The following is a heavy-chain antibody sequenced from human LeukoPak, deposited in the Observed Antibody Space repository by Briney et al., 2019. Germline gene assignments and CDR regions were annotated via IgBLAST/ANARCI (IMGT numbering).Heavy chain of an antibody. Sequence: SETLSLTCTVSGDPISIVGNYGTWIRQPAGKGLEWIGRIYTSGSTKYNPSLKSRVTIYVDKSKNQFSLNLSSVTAADTDVYYCARRRVYCSGGSCSLWGQGTLVTVSS. CDR3: ARRRVYCSGGSCSL. CDR2: IYTSGST. D-gene: IGHD2-15*01. CDR1: GDPISIVGNY. V-gene: IGHV4-61*02. J-gene: IGHJ4*02.